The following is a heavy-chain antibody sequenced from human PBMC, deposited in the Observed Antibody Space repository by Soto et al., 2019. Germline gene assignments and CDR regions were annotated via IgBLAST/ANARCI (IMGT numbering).Heavy chain of an antibody. CDR1: GYTFTSYG. CDR2: ISAYNGNT. Sequence: ASVKVSCKASGYTFTSYGISWVRQAPGQGLEWMGWISAYNGNTNYAQKLQGRVTITADESTSTAYMELSSLRSEDTAVYYCARDEHGDSRYYYYYGMGVWGQGTTVTVSS. D-gene: IGHD4-17*01. V-gene: IGHV1-18*01. J-gene: IGHJ6*02. CDR3: ARDEHGDSRYYYYYGMGV.